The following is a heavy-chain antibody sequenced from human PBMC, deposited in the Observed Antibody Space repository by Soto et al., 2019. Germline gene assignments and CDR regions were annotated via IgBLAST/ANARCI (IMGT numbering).Heavy chain of an antibody. Sequence: SETLSLTCAVSGGSISSGGYSWSWIRQPPGKGLEWIGYIYHSGSTYYNPSLKSRVTISVDRSKNQFSLKLSSVTAADTAVYYCARGGIVATILNGMDVWGQGTTVTVS. CDR3: ARGGIVATILNGMDV. J-gene: IGHJ6*02. D-gene: IGHD5-12*01. V-gene: IGHV4-30-2*01. CDR2: IYHSGST. CDR1: GGSISSGGYS.